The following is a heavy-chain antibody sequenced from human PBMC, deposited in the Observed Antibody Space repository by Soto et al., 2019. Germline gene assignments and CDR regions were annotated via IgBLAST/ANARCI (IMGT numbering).Heavy chain of an antibody. CDR1: GFTFTRYS. J-gene: IGHJ4*02. CDR3: ARESEDLTSNFDY. Sequence: GGSLRLSCAASGFTFTRYSMNWVRQAPGKGLEWVSSISSTTNYIYYGDSMKGRFAISRDNAKNSLYLEMNSLRAEDTAVYYCARESEDLTSNFDYWGQGTRVTVSS. V-gene: IGHV3-21*06. CDR2: ISSTTNYI.